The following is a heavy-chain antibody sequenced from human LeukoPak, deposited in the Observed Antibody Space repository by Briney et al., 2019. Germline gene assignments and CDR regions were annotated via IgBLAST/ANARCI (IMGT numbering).Heavy chain of an antibody. CDR1: GFTVSSNY. V-gene: IGHV3-53*01. D-gene: IGHD3-22*01. CDR2: IYSGGDT. J-gene: IGHJ4*02. Sequence: GGSLRLSCAASGFTVSSNYMSWIRQAPGKGLEWVSVIYSGGDTYYADSVKGRFTISRDKSKNTLFLQMNSLRAEDTAVYYCATEGDSSGYYDYWGQETLVTVSS. CDR3: ATEGDSSGYYDY.